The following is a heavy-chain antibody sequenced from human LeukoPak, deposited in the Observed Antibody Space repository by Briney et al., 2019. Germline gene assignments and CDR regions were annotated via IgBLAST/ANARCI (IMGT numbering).Heavy chain of an antibody. J-gene: IGHJ6*02. CDR2: IYYSGST. Sequence: SETLSLTCTVSGVSISSGGYYWSWLRQHPGKGLEWIGYIYYSGSTYYNPSLKSRVTISVDTSKNQFSLKLSSVTAADTAVYYCARGLVDYYGMDVWGQGTTVTVSS. CDR1: GVSISSGGYY. V-gene: IGHV4-31*03. D-gene: IGHD5-12*01. CDR3: ARGLVDYYGMDV.